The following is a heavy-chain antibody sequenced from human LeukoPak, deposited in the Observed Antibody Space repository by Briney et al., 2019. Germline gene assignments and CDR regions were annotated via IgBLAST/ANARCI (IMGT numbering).Heavy chain of an antibody. CDR3: AKDATHCSGGSCYGMDV. D-gene: IGHD2-15*01. V-gene: IGHV3-30*18. J-gene: IGHJ6*02. CDR2: TSYDGSDR. CDR1: GFTFSSHG. Sequence: GGSLRLSCEASGFTFSSHGMHWVRQAPGKGLEWVAVTSYDGSDRYYADSVKGRFTISRDNSKNTLHLQLNSLRAEDTAVYYCAKDATHCSGGSCYGMDVWGQGTTVTVSS.